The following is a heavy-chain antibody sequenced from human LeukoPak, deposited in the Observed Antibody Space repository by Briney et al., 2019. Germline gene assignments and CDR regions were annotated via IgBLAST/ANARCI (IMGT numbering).Heavy chain of an antibody. J-gene: IGHJ4*02. Sequence: ASVKVSCKASGGTFSSYAISWVRQAPGQGLEWMGWISDYNGNTNYAQKVQGRVTMTTETSTSTAYMELRSLTSDDTAVYYCARDGIGHDYIPYFDYWGQGTLVTVSS. CDR2: ISDYNGNT. CDR1: GGTFSSYA. CDR3: ARDGIGHDYIPYFDY. V-gene: IGHV1-18*01. D-gene: IGHD4-11*01.